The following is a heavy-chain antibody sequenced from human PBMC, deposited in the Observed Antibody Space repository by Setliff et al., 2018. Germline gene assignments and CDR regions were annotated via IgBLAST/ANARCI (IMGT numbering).Heavy chain of an antibody. CDR3: IRDWGEAGSTNAFDI. V-gene: IGHV3-7*04. J-gene: IGHJ3*02. D-gene: IGHD1-26*01. Sequence: QSGGSLRLSCAASGFTFSSYWMSWVRQAPGKGLEWVANINQDGSEKYYADSVKGRFTISRDNAKNTVYLQLNRLRADDTAVYYCIRDWGEAGSTNAFDIWGQGTVVTVSS. CDR2: INQDGSEK. CDR1: GFTFSSYW.